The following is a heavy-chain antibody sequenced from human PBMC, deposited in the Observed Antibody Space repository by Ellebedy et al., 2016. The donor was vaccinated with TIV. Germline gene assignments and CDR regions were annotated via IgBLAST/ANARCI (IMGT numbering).Heavy chain of an antibody. Sequence: PGGSLRLSCAASGFTFSDFAMNWVRQVPGKGLQWVSAISASGGSTYYADSVRGRTTISRDNSKNTLYLQMNSLRAEDTAVYYCARDLGYSYGHYGMDVWGQGTTVTVSS. CDR3: ARDLGYSYGHYGMDV. D-gene: IGHD5-18*01. CDR2: ISASGGST. V-gene: IGHV3-23*01. CDR1: GFTFSDFA. J-gene: IGHJ6*02.